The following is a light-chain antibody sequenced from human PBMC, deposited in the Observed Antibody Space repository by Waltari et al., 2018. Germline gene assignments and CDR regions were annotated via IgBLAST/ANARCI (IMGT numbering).Light chain of an antibody. J-gene: IGLJ3*02. CDR1: GSAIDDSDF. CDR3: TSQTLDGVVL. V-gene: IGLV2-14*03. CDR2: DVT. Sequence: QSALTQPASLSGSPGQSITISCTGIGSAIDDSDFVSWYHHHPGKAPRVIIYDVTNRPSGISGRFSASKSANAASLAIAGLQPEDEGDYYCTSQTLDGVVLFGGGTQVTVL.